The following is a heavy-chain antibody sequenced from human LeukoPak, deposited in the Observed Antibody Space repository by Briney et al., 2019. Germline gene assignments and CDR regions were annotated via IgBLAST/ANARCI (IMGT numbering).Heavy chain of an antibody. CDR3: ARVPRIYYYYYMDV. CDR1: GGSISSGGYY. CDR2: IYYSGST. V-gene: IGHV4-31*03. Sequence: SQTLSLTCTVSGGSISSGGYYWSWIRQHPGKGLEWIGYIYYSGSTYYNPSLKSRVTISVDTSKNQFSLKRSSVTAADTAVYYCARVPRIYYYYYMDVWGKGTTVTVSS. J-gene: IGHJ6*03.